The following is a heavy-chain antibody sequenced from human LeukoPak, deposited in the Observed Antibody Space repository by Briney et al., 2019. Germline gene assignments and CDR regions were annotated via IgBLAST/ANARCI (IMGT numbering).Heavy chain of an antibody. CDR3: TRHVKGYGYGFG. Sequence: GGSLRLSCAASGFTFSGSAMHWVRQASGKGLEWVGRIRSKANSYATAYAASVKGRFTISRDDSKNTAYLQMNSLKTEDTAVYYCTRHVKGYGYGFGWGQGTLVTVSS. V-gene: IGHV3-73*01. CDR2: IRSKANSYAT. CDR1: GFTFSGSA. J-gene: IGHJ4*02. D-gene: IGHD5-18*01.